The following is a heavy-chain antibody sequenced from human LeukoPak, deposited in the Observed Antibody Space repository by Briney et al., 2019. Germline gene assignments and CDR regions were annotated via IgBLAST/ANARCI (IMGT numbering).Heavy chain of an antibody. D-gene: IGHD3-22*01. CDR1: GFTFSSYA. CDR2: ISGSGAST. CDR3: AKGPSDYYDTLFDY. Sequence: PGGSLRLSCAASGFTFSSYAMSWVRQAPGKGLEWVSAISGSGASTYYADSVKGRFTISRDNSKNTLYLQMNSLRAEDTALYYCAKGPSDYYDTLFDYWGQGTLVTVSS. J-gene: IGHJ4*02. V-gene: IGHV3-23*01.